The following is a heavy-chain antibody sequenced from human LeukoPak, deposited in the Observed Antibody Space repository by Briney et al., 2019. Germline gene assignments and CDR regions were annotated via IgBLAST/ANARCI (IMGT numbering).Heavy chain of an antibody. D-gene: IGHD6-13*01. CDR2: MNPNSGNT. V-gene: IGHV1-8*01. CDR3: ARVDSSSWHYYYYYYMDI. CDR1: GYTFTSYD. Sequence: ASVKVSCKASGYTFTSYDINWVRQATGQGLEWMGWMNPNSGNTGYAQKFQGRVTMTRNTSISTAYMELSSLRSEDTAVYYCARVDSSSWHYYYYYYMDIWGKGTTATVSS. J-gene: IGHJ6*03.